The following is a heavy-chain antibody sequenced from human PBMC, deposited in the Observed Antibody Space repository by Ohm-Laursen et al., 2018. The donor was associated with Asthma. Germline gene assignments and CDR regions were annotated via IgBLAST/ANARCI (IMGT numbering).Heavy chain of an antibody. Sequence: ESLRISCKGSGYTYSTYYIGWVRQMPGKGLEWMGIIHPSGFDTRYGPSFQGQVTLLVDGSINTAYLQWNSLKASDTAIYYCARHNFALDVWGQGTTVTVSS. CDR1: GYTYSTYY. CDR2: IHPSGFDT. V-gene: IGHV5-51*01. CDR3: ARHNFALDV. J-gene: IGHJ6*02. D-gene: IGHD1-1*01.